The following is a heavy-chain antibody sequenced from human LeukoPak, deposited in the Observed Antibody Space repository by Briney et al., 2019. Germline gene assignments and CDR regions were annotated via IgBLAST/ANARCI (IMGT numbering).Heavy chain of an antibody. CDR2: VYNRGTN. CDR1: GYSISSSYY. D-gene: IGHD5-18*01. Sequence: PSETLSLTCSVSGYSISSSYYWGWIRQAPGKGLEWIGSVYNRGTNHYNPSLKSRVTISVDTSKQEFSLILGSVTASDTALYYCARAPVGYSYGLRHIYYMDVWGKGTTVTVSS. J-gene: IGHJ6*03. CDR3: ARAPVGYSYGLRHIYYMDV. V-gene: IGHV4-38-2*02.